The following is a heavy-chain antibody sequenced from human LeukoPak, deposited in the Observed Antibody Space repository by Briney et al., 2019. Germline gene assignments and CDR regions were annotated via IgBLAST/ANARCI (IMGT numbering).Heavy chain of an antibody. D-gene: IGHD3-10*01. Sequence: SQTLSLTCTVSGGSISSGGYYWSWIRQPPGKGLEWIGYIYHSGSTYYNPSLKSRVTISVDRSKNQFSLKLSSVTAADTAVYYCARDGVRYGSGSGLDYWGQGTLVTVFS. CDR2: IYHSGST. CDR3: ARDGVRYGSGSGLDY. CDR1: GGSISSGGYY. J-gene: IGHJ4*02. V-gene: IGHV4-30-2*01.